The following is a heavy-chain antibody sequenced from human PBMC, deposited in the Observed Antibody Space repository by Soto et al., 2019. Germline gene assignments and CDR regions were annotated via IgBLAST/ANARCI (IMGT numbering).Heavy chain of an antibody. CDR3: AKEGVVAATLNYYYYMDV. D-gene: IGHD2-15*01. V-gene: IGHV3-23*01. CDR2: ISGSGGST. J-gene: IGHJ6*03. CDR1: GFTFSSYA. Sequence: GGSLRLSCAASGFTFSSYAMSWVRQAPGKGLEWVSAISGSGGSTYYADSVKGRFTISRDNSKNTLYLQMNSLRAEDTAVYYCAKEGVVAATLNYYYYMDVWGKGTTVTVSS.